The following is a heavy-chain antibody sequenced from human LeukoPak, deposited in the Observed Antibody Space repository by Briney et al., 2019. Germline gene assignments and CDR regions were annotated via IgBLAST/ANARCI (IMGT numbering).Heavy chain of an antibody. D-gene: IGHD2-15*01. CDR2: ISGSGGST. CDR3: AKSLGYCSGGSCYSCCDFDY. J-gene: IGHJ4*02. Sequence: GGSLRLSCAASGFTFSSYAMSWVRQAPGKGLEWVSAISGSGGSTYYADSAKGRFTISRDNSKNTLYLQMNSLRAEDTAVYYCAKSLGYCSGGSCYSCCDFDYWGQGTLVTVSS. CDR1: GFTFSSYA. V-gene: IGHV3-23*01.